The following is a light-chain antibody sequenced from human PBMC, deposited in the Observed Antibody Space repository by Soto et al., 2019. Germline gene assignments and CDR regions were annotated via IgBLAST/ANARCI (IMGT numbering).Light chain of an antibody. CDR3: TSWTTSTTMV. J-gene: IGLJ2*01. CDR2: DVN. Sequence: QSALTQPASVSGSPGQSITISCTGTSSDIGAYNYVSWDQKHPGKAHKLMIYDVNIRPSGVSNRFSGSKSGNKASLTISGVHAEDDADYYCTSWTTSTTMVFVGGTKVTVL. CDR1: SSDIGAYNY. V-gene: IGLV2-14*03.